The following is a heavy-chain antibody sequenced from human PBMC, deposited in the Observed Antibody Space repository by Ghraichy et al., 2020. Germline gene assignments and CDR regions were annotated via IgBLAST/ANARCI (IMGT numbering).Heavy chain of an antibody. Sequence: GGSLRLSCAASGFTVSSNYMSWVRQAPGKGLEWVSVIYSGGSTYYADSVKGRFTISRHNSKNTLYLQMNSLRAEDTAVYYCARGGAAAGTQRWYFDLWGRGTLVTVSS. CDR2: IYSGGST. CDR1: GFTVSSNY. J-gene: IGHJ2*01. CDR3: ARGGAAAGTQRWYFDL. V-gene: IGHV3-53*04. D-gene: IGHD6-13*01.